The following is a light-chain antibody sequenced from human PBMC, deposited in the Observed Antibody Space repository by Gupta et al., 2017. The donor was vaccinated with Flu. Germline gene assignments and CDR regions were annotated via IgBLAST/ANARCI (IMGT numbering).Light chain of an antibody. V-gene: IGKV1-16*02. CDR2: GAS. CDR3: QQYNYYPPT. CDR1: QDIRIY. Sequence: DIQMTQSPSSLSASVGDRVTITCRASQDIRIYLAWFQQRLGKAPRSLIYGASTLQSGVPSKFSGSGSGTDFTLTISSLQPEDFATYYCQQYNYYPPTFGQGTKLEIK. J-gene: IGKJ2*01.